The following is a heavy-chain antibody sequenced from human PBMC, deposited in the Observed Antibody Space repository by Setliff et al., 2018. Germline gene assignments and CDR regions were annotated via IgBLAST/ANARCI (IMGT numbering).Heavy chain of an antibody. CDR3: ARDRFYNSWSGTSITAPHDAFDI. D-gene: IGHD3-3*01. CDR2: MNPSGGLT. Sequence: ASVKVSCKASGYTFTAYDIVWVRQATGQGLEWMGWMNPSGGLTKYAQKFQGRVTMTSDTSTNTVYLEVSSLRSEDTAVYFCARDRFYNSWSGTSITAPHDAFDIWGQGTMVTVSS. CDR1: GYTFTAYD. J-gene: IGHJ3*02. V-gene: IGHV1-46*03.